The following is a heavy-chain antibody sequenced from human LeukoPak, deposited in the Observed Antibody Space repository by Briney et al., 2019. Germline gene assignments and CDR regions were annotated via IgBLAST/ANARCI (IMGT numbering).Heavy chain of an antibody. Sequence: ASVKASCKASGYTFTGYYMHWVRQAPGQRLEWMGWINAGNGNTKYPQKFQGRVTITRDTSASTAYMELSSLRSEDTAVYYCARDQERGSSSWYRGIWGYYYYYGMDVWGQGTTVTVSS. J-gene: IGHJ6*02. CDR2: INAGNGNT. V-gene: IGHV1-3*01. CDR1: GYTFTGYY. D-gene: IGHD6-13*01. CDR3: ARDQERGSSSWYRGIWGYYYYYGMDV.